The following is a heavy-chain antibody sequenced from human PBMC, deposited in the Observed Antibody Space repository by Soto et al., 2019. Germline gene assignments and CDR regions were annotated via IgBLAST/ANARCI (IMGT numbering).Heavy chain of an antibody. Sequence: ASVAVPCKAFRYTFNVYYLHCVRQAPGKRLEWMGWINPNSGGTNYAQKFQGWVTMTRDTSISTAYMELSRLRSDDTAVYYCARGLTGNRLVYYGLDVRGKGTMGTVSS. CDR1: RYTFNVYY. CDR3: ARGLTGNRLVYYGLDV. D-gene: IGHD2-8*02. V-gene: IGHV1-2*04. J-gene: IGHJ6*04. CDR2: INPNSGGT.